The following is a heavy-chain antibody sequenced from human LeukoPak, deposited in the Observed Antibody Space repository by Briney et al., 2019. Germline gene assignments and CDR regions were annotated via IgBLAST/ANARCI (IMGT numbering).Heavy chain of an antibody. CDR1: GFTFSSHW. V-gene: IGHV3-7*01. Sequence: GGSLRLSCAASGFTFSSHWMSWVRQAPGKGLEWVANIKEDGSEKYYVDSVKGRFTISRDNAKNSLSLRMNSLSAEDTAVYYCATGYSSGWYFYFQHWGQGSLVSVSS. D-gene: IGHD6-19*01. CDR3: ATGYSSGWYFYFQH. J-gene: IGHJ1*01. CDR2: IKEDGSEK.